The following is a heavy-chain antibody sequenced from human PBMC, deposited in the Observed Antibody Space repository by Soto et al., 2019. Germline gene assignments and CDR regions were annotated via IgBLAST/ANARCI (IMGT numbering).Heavy chain of an antibody. V-gene: IGHV5-51*01. Sequence: EVQLVQSGAEVKKPGESLKISCKGSGYSFPSYWIGWVRQMPGKGREWMGIVYPGDSDTRYSPSFQGQVTISADKSISTAYLQWSRLKASDTAMYYCARLSGCNNGVCYKCDDWGQGTLVTVSS. D-gene: IGHD2-8*01. CDR3: ARLSGCNNGVCYKCDD. J-gene: IGHJ4*02. CDR2: VYPGDSDT. CDR1: GYSFPSYW.